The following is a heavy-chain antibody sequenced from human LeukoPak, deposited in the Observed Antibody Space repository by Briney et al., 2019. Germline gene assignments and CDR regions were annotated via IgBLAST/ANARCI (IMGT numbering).Heavy chain of an antibody. CDR1: GGSISSTSYY. J-gene: IGHJ4*02. V-gene: IGHV4-61*05. CDR2: IYTSGST. CDR3: ARLIPEVRLRAPYYFDY. Sequence: SETLSLTCTVSGGSISSTSYYWGWIRQPPGKGLEWIGYIYTSGSTNYNPSLKSRVTISVDTSKNQFSLKLSSVTAADTAVYYRARLIPEVRLRAPYYFDYWGQGTLVTVSS. D-gene: IGHD3-10*01.